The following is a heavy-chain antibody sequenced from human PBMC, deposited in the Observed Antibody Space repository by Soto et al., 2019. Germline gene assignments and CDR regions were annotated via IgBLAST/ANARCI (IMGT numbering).Heavy chain of an antibody. CDR2: MYDSGST. CDR3: ARNNWGWDWFDP. CDR1: GGSISSYY. J-gene: IGHJ5*02. Sequence: QVQLQESGPGLVKPSETLSLTCTVSGGSISSYYWSWIRQPPGKGLEWIGYMYDSGSTNYNPSLKSRVTISVDTSKNQFSLKLSSVTAADTAVYYCARNNWGWDWFDPWGQGTLVTVSS. D-gene: IGHD7-27*01. V-gene: IGHV4-59*01.